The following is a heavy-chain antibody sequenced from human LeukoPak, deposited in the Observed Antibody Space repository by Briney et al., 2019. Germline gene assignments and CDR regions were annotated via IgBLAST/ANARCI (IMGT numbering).Heavy chain of an antibody. V-gene: IGHV4-38-2*02. CDR1: GYSIAHGFF. D-gene: IGHD2-15*01. CDR3: ARVEVPRDINDWYFDL. Sequence: SETLSLACTVSGYSIAHGFFWAWIRQPPGRGLEWIGSLYHSGTTYYNTSLKSRISTSVDTSKNQFSLKLRLVTAADTAVYYCARVEVPRDINDWYFDLWGRGTLVTVSS. J-gene: IGHJ2*01. CDR2: LYHSGTT.